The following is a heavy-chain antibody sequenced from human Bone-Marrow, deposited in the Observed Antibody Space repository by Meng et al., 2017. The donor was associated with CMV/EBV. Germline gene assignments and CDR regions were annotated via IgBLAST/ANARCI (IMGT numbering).Heavy chain of an antibody. D-gene: IGHD2-21*01. V-gene: IGHV3-21*01. CDR3: ARDTVRDCGGDCPSAFDI. CDR2: ISSSSSYI. Sequence: GGSLRLFCAASGFTFSSYSMNWVRQAPGKGLEWVSSISSSSSYIYYADSVKGRFTISRDNAKNSLYLQMNSLRAEDTAVYYCARDTVRDCGGDCPSAFDIWGQGTMVTVSS. CDR1: GFTFSSYS. J-gene: IGHJ3*02.